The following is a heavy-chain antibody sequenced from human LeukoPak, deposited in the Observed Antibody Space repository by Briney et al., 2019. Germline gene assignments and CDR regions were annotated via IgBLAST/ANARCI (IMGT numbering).Heavy chain of an antibody. CDR3: ARGLDYDFWSGYYTCAFDI. V-gene: IGHV4-59*12. CDR1: GGSISSYY. J-gene: IGHJ3*02. D-gene: IGHD3-3*01. Sequence: TETLSLTCTVSGGSISSYYWSWIRQPPGKGLEWIGYIYYSGSTNYNPSLKSRVTISVDTSKNQFSLKLSSVTAADTAVYYCARGLDYDFWSGYYTCAFDIWGQGTMVTVSS. CDR2: IYYSGST.